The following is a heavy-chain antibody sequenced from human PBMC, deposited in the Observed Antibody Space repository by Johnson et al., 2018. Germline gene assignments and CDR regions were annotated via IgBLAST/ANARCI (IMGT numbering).Heavy chain of an antibody. CDR2: ISNIFSYI. Sequence: VQLQESVGGLVKPGGSLRVSCAASGFTFSSYTMNWVRQAPGKGLEWVSSISNIFSYIYYADSVKGRFTISRDDAKNSLYLQMNSLRTEDTAVYYCARDSSDYGGAFDIWGQGTMVTVSS. D-gene: IGHD4-23*01. J-gene: IGHJ3*02. V-gene: IGHV3-21*01. CDR3: ARDSSDYGGAFDI. CDR1: GFTFSSYT.